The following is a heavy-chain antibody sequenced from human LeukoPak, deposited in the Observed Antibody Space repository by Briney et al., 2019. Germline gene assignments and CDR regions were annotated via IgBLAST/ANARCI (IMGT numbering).Heavy chain of an antibody. J-gene: IGHJ3*02. V-gene: IGHV1-8*03. D-gene: IGHD4-17*01. Sequence: ASVKVSCKASGYTFTSYDINWVRQATGQGLEWMGWMNPNSGNTGYAQKFQGRVTITRNTSISTAYMELSSLRSEDTAVYYCAIGRSIKTTVTTERAFDIWGQGTMVTVSS. CDR1: GYTFTSYD. CDR2: MNPNSGNT. CDR3: AIGRSIKTTVTTERAFDI.